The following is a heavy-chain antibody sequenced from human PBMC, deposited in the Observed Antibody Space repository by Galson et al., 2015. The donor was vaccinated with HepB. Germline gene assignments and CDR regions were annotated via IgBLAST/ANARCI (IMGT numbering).Heavy chain of an antibody. CDR1: GDSVSSNYVA. CDR2: TYYRAKWYN. J-gene: IGHJ4*02. D-gene: IGHD6-19*01. CDR3: ARSFYSSGWENYFDY. V-gene: IGHV6-1*01. Sequence: AISGDSVSSNYVAWNWIRQSPSRGLEWLGRTYYRAKWYNDYAVSVKSRITINPDTSTNQFSLQLNSVTPEDTAVYFCARSFYSSGWENYFDYWGQGALVTVSS.